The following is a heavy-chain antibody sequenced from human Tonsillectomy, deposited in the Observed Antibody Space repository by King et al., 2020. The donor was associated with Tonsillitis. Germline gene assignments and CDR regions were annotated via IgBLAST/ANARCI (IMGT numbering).Heavy chain of an antibody. D-gene: IGHD7-27*01. CDR2: FYSGGST. CDR3: ARVTSNWGVDY. V-gene: IGHV3-66*01. J-gene: IGHJ4*02. Sequence: VQLVESGGGLVQPGGSLRLSCAASGFTVSSNYMTWVRQAPGKGLEWVSVFYSGGSTYYADSVKGRFTISRDNSKNTLYLQMNSLRADDTAVYYCARVTSNWGVDYWGQGTWSPSPQ. CDR1: GFTVSSNY.